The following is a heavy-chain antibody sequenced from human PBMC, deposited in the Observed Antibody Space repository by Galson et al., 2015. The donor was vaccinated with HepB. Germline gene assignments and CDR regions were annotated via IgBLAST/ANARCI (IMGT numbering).Heavy chain of an antibody. CDR3: ARGRSATSYDGLNI. Sequence: SLRLSCAASGFTFNTYSMQWVRQAPGKGLEWVAAVPYDNSNKYYADSVKGRFSISRDNSDNTLYLQMNSLRPEDTAVYYCARGRSATSYDGLNIWGQGTMVSVSS. D-gene: IGHD3-10*01. J-gene: IGHJ3*02. CDR2: VPYDNSNK. CDR1: GFTFNTYS. V-gene: IGHV3-30*04.